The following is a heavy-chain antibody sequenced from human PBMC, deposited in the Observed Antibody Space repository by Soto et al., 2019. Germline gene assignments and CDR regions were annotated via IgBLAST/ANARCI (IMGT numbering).Heavy chain of an antibody. CDR3: ARTESGTFDP. Sequence: QLQLQESGSGLVKPSQTLSLTCAVSGGAISSGGYSLSWIRQPPGKGLEWIGYIYDSGSTYYNPSIKSRVTISGDRSNNQFSLKLSSVTAADTAVYYCARTESGTFDPWGQGTLVTVSS. D-gene: IGHD1-7*01. CDR2: IYDSGST. J-gene: IGHJ5*02. CDR1: GGAISSGGYS. V-gene: IGHV4-30-2*01.